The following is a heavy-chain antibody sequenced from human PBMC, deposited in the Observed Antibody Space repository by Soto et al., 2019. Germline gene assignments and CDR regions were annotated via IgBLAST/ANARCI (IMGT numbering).Heavy chain of an antibody. Sequence: ASVKVSCKASGYSFTDYHIHWVRQAPGQGLEWLGRINPKSGGTSTAQKFQGWVTMTTDTSISTAYMELRSLRSDDTAVYYCARIITIFGVAQSPNYGMDVWGQGTTVTVSS. J-gene: IGHJ6*02. CDR2: INPKSGGT. V-gene: IGHV1-2*04. CDR1: GYSFTDYH. D-gene: IGHD3-3*01. CDR3: ARIITIFGVAQSPNYGMDV.